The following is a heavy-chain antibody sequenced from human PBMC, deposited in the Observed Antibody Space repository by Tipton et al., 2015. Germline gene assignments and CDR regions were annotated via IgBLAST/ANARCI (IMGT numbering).Heavy chain of an antibody. CDR3: ARSDVERNTVFVFEI. V-gene: IGHV4-59*07. CDR2: IYYSGST. CDR1: GGSITSYY. J-gene: IGHJ3*02. Sequence: TLSLTCNVSGGSITSYYWSWIRQPPGKGLEWIGYIYYSGSTNYNPSLKSRVTISVDTSNKQISLNLSSVTAADTAVYYCARSDVERNTVFVFEIWGPGTMVTVSS. D-gene: IGHD3-10*01.